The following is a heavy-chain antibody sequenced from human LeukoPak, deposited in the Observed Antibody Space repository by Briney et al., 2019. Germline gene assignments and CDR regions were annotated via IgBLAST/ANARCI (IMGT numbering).Heavy chain of an antibody. CDR2: ISSTGIT. Sequence: PETLSLTCSVSGGSISISNYFWGWIRQPPGKGLEWIASISSTGITHYYPSLESRISVSVETSKNQFSLKLTSLTAADTAVYYCAFSGWFWGAFDYWGQGILVTVSS. V-gene: IGHV4-39*01. D-gene: IGHD6-19*01. CDR1: GGSISISNYF. CDR3: AFSGWFWGAFDY. J-gene: IGHJ4*02.